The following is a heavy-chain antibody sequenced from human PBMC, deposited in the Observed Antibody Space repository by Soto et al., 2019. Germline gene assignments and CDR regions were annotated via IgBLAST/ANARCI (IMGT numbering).Heavy chain of an antibody. CDR3: ASGRSGGSPYYFDY. J-gene: IGHJ4*02. V-gene: IGHV4-34*01. Sequence: QVQLQQWGAGLLKPSETLSLTCAVYGGSFSGYYWSWIRHPPGKGLEWIGEINHSGSTNYNPSLPGRVTRSVDTSKNPLSLMPRTVTAADTAVYSWASGRSGGSPYYFDYWGQGTLVTVSS. D-gene: IGHD2-15*01. CDR1: GGSFSGYY. CDR2: INHSGST.